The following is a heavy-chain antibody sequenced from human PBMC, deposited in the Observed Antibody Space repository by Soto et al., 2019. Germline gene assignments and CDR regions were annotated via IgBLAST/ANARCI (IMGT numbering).Heavy chain of an antibody. CDR1: GFTFSSYA. CDR3: ANGGFLNQCDD. J-gene: IGHJ4*02. D-gene: IGHD3-10*01. CDR2: ISGNGGST. V-gene: IGHV3-23*01. Sequence: EVQLLESGGGLVQPGGSLRLSCAASGFTFSSYAMSWVRQAPGKGLEWVSGISGNGGSTYYADSVKGRVTLSADTSKNTRYLQMNSLRAEDTAVYYCANGGFLNQCDDWGQRTLVTVS.